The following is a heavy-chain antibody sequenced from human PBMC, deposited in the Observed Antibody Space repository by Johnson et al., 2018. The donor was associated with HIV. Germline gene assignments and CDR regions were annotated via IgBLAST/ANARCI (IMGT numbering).Heavy chain of an antibody. D-gene: IGHD2-15*01. CDR3: ARGSGYCSGGSCKGAVAFDI. V-gene: IGHV3-74*02. J-gene: IGHJ3*02. Sequence: VQLVESGGGLVQPGGSLRLSCAASGFTFSSYWMHWVRQAPGKGLVWVSRINSDGSSTSYADSVTGRFTISRDNAKNSLYLQMNSLRAEDTALYYCARGSGYCSGGSCKGAVAFDIWGQGTMVTVSS. CDR2: INSDGSST. CDR1: GFTFSSYW.